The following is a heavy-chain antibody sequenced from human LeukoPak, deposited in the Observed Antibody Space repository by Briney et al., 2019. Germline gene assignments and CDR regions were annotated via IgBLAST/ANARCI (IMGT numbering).Heavy chain of an antibody. CDR3: ARSYGYYGSGSANFDY. CDR2: SAFDGKNK. J-gene: IGHJ4*02. V-gene: IGHV3-30*04. Sequence: AGGSLRLSCAASGFSFSRHAMYWVRQAPGKGLEWVAISAFDGKNKYYADSVKGRFTISRDNSKNTLYLQMNSLRAEDTAVYYCARSYGYYGSGSANFDYWGQGTLVTVSS. CDR1: GFSFSRHA. D-gene: IGHD3-10*01.